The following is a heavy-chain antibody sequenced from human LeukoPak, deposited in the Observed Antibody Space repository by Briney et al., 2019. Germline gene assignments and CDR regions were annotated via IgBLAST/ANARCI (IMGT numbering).Heavy chain of an antibody. J-gene: IGHJ1*01. D-gene: IGHD3-22*01. CDR2: IKSKTDGGTT. V-gene: IGHV3-15*01. CDR1: GFTFSNAW. Sequence: GGSLRLSCAASGFTFSNAWMSWVRQAPGKGLEWVGRIKSKTDGGTTDYAAPVKGRFTISRDDSKNTLYLQMNSLKTEDTAVYYCIGTTYYYDSSDQHWGQGTLVTVSS. CDR3: IGTTYYYDSSDQH.